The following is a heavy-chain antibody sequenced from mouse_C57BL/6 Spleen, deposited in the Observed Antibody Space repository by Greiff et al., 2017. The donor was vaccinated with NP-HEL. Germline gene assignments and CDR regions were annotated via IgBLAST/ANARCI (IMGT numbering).Heavy chain of an antibody. CDR3: ARWLLRDAMDY. Sequence: EVKLQESGPELVKPGASVKIPCKASGYTFTDYNMDWVKQSHGKSLEWIGDINPNNGGTINNQKFKGKATLTVDKSSSTAYMELRSLTSEDTAVYYCARWLLRDAMDYWGQGTSVTVSS. CDR2: INPNNGGT. V-gene: IGHV1-18*01. CDR1: GYTFTDYN. D-gene: IGHD2-3*01. J-gene: IGHJ4*01.